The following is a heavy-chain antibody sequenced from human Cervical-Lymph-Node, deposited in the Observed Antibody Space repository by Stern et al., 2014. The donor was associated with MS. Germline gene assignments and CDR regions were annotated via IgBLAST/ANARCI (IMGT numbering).Heavy chain of an antibody. D-gene: IGHD6-13*01. Sequence: VHLVESGGGVVQPGRSLRLSCAASGFTFSSYGMHWVRQAPGKGLEWVAVISYDGSNKYYADSVKGRFTISRDNSKNTLYLQMNSLRAEDTAVYYCAKGQGLTEYSSSWYFDYWGQGTLVTVSS. CDR2: ISYDGSNK. J-gene: IGHJ4*02. CDR1: GFTFSSYG. CDR3: AKGQGLTEYSSSWYFDY. V-gene: IGHV3-30*18.